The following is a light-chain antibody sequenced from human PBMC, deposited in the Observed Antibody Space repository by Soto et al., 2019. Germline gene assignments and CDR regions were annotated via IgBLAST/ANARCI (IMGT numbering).Light chain of an antibody. Sequence: QSVLTQPPSASGTPGQRVTNSCSGSSSNIGSNSVNWYQQLPGTAPKLLIYSNDRRPSGVPDRFSGSKSGTSASLAISGLQSEDEADYYCAAWDDSLNGYVFGTGTKVTVL. CDR1: SSNIGSNS. J-gene: IGLJ1*01. CDR3: AAWDDSLNGYV. CDR2: SND. V-gene: IGLV1-44*01.